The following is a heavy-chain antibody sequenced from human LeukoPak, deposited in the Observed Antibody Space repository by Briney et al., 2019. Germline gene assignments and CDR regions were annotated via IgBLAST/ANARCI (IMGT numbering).Heavy chain of an antibody. V-gene: IGHV4-34*01. CDR3: ARVGREFDLPTMAYNWFDP. D-gene: IGHD3-10*01. CDR1: GGSFSGYY. CDR2: INHSGST. J-gene: IGHJ5*02. Sequence: PSETLSLTCAVYGGSFSGYYWSWIRQPPGKGLEWIGEINHSGSTNYNPSLKSRVTISVDTSKNQFSLQLNSVTPEDTAVYYCARVGREFDLPTMAYNWFDPWGQGTLVTVSS.